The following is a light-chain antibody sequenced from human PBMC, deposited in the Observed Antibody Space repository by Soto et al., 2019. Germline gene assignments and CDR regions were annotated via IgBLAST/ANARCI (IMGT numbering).Light chain of an antibody. CDR3: QHRANWPLS. J-gene: IGKJ3*01. Sequence: ELVLTQSPAPLSVSQGEGATLSCRASQSVSSSLAWYRRTPGQAPRLLIYDATNRASGVPARFSGSGSGTDFTLTIISLEAGDFAVYYWQHRANWPLSFGPGTKVDLK. CDR1: QSVSSS. V-gene: IGKV3-11*01. CDR2: DAT.